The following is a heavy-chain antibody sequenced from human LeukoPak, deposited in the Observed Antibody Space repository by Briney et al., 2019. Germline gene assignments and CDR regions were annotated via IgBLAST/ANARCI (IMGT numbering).Heavy chain of an antibody. CDR3: ARGSWAVAASYYFNY. D-gene: IGHD6-19*01. CDR2: IWYDGSNK. J-gene: IGHJ4*02. Sequence: GGSLRLSCAASGFTFSSYGMHWVRQAPGKGLEWVAVIWYDGSNKYYADSVKGRFTISRDNSKNTLYLQMNSLRAEDTAVYYCARGSWAVAASYYFNYWGQGTLVTVSS. V-gene: IGHV3-33*01. CDR1: GFTFSSYG.